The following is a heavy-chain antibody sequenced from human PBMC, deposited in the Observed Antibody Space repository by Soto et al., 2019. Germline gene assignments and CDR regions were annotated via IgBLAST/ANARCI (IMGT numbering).Heavy chain of an antibody. V-gene: IGHV4-4*02. CDR3: AREGAPASSTINWFAP. CDR1: GGSISSSNW. Sequence: SETLCLTCAVSGGSISSSNWWSWVRQPPGKGLEWIGEIYHSGSTNYNPSLKSRVTVSVDKSKNQFYPKLSYVTAADTAVYYCAREGAPASSTINWFAPWGQGTLVTVS. J-gene: IGHJ5*02. CDR2: IYHSGST. D-gene: IGHD6-6*01.